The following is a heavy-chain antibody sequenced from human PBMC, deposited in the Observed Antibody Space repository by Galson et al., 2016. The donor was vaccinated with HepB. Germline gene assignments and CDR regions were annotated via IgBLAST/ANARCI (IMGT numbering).Heavy chain of an antibody. CDR2: LRYDSTAD. V-gene: IGHV3-33*01. CDR1: GFDFSTYG. CDR3: ARDGGAAGTNYFDY. J-gene: IGHJ4*02. Sequence: SLRLSCAASGFDFSTYGMVWVRQAPGKGLELVAVLRYDSTADNHAPSLAGRFSISRDNSKNTLYLQMNNLRADDTAVYFCARDGGAAGTNYFDYWGQGTPVTVSS. D-gene: IGHD6-13*01.